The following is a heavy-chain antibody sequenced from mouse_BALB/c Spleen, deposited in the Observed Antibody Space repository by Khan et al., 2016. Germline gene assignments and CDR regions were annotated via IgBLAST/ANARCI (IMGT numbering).Heavy chain of an antibody. Sequence: QVQLQQSGAELMKPGASVKISCTATGYTFSSYWIEWVKQRPGHGLEWIGEILPGSGSTNYNEKFKGKATFTAATSSNTAYMQLSSLTSEDSAVHDGARIHCGCGYFDYWGQDTTLTVSS. J-gene: IGHJ2*01. CDR2: ILPGSGST. CDR3: ARIHCGCGYFDY. V-gene: IGHV1-9*01. CDR1: GYTFSSYW. D-gene: IGHD1-2*01.